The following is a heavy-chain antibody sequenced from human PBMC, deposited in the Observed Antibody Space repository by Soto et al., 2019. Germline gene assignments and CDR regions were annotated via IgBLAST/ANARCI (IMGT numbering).Heavy chain of an antibody. Sequence: QVHLVQSGAEVKKPGSSVKVSCKASGDTFSSFAISWVRQAPGQGLEWMGGIIPIFRTPKYGQKFQGRVTXTXDXXTSTAYMERSSLRSEDTAVYYWARDKDREQLGGNYYSALDVWGQGTTVIVSS. CDR2: IIPIFRTP. CDR3: ARDKDREQLGGNYYSALDV. J-gene: IGHJ6*02. D-gene: IGHD1-1*01. CDR1: GDTFSSFA. V-gene: IGHV1-69*05.